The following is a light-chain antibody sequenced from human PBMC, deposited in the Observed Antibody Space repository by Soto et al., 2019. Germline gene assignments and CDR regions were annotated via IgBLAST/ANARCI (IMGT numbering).Light chain of an antibody. CDR2: AAS. CDR3: QLSYSTPWT. Sequence: DIQMTQSPSSLSASVGDRVTITCRASENIASYLNWYQQKPGKAPTLLVYAASSLESGAPPRFSGTVSGTDFTLTITSLQLDDLATYFCQLSYSTPWTFGQGTKVEL. CDR1: ENIASY. V-gene: IGKV1-39*01. J-gene: IGKJ1*01.